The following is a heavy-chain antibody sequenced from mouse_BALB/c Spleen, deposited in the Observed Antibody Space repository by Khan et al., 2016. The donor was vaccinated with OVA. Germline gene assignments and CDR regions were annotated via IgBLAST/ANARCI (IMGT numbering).Heavy chain of an antibody. J-gene: IGHJ3*01. CDR3: AKGSRYGGFAY. CDR1: GFSLTSYG. Sequence: VELVESGPGLVAPSQSLSITCTVSGFSLTSYGVIWVRQPPGKGLEWLGVIWGDGYTNYHSALISRLSLSKDNIKTQVFLKLNSLQTDDTATYYCAKGSRYGGFAYWGQGTLVTVSA. V-gene: IGHV2-3*01. D-gene: IGHD2-14*01. CDR2: IWGDGYT.